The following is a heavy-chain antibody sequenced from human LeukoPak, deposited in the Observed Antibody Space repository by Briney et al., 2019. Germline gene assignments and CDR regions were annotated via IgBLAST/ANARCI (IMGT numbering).Heavy chain of an antibody. CDR3: ASGGTFVSDY. J-gene: IGHJ4*02. D-gene: IGHD1-1*01. Sequence: GGSLRLSCAASGFTFSRSWMNWVRQAPGKGLEWVAHIKQDGSEKYYVDSMKGRFTVSRDNARTSLSLQMDSLRAEHTAVYYCASGGTFVSDYWGQGTLVTVSS. CDR1: GFTFSRSW. CDR2: IKQDGSEK. V-gene: IGHV3-7*01.